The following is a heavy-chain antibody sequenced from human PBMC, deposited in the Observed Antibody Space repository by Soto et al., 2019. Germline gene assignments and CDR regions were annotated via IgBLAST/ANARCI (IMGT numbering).Heavy chain of an antibody. CDR1: GDSVSSDSAT. CDR3: AGAADLNFDY. V-gene: IGHV6-1*01. J-gene: IGHJ4*02. D-gene: IGHD6-13*01. Sequence: SQTLSLTCAISGDSVSSDSATWNWIRQSPSRGLEWLGRTYYRSKWYNDYAVSVKSRIAITPDTSKNQFSLQLNSVTPEDTAVYYCAGAADLNFDYWGQGTLVTVSS. CDR2: TYYRSKWYN.